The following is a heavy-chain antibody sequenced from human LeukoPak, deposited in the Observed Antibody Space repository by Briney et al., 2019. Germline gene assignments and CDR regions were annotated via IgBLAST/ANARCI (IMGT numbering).Heavy chain of an antibody. CDR3: ARGPDCSGGSCYYYYYYMDV. CDR1: GYTFTSYD. CDR2: MNPNSGNT. J-gene: IGHJ6*03. V-gene: IGHV1-8*01. Sequence: ASVKVSCKASGYTFTSYDINWVRQATGQGLEWMGRMNPNSGNTGYAQKFQGRVTMTRNTSISTAYMELSSLRSEDTAVYYCARGPDCSGGSCYYYYYYMDVWGKGTTVTVSS. D-gene: IGHD2-15*01.